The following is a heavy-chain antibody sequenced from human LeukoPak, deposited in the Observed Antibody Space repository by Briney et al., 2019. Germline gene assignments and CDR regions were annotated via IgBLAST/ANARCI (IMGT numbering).Heavy chain of an antibody. J-gene: IGHJ4*02. Sequence: PGGSLRLSCAASGFTFSNYAMSWVRQAPGKGVEWVSAISGSSGSTYYADSVKGRFTISRDNSKNTLYLQMNSLKAEDTAVYYCAKKLQPAAPGKGYDYWGQGTLVTVSS. CDR3: AKKLQPAAPGKGYDY. D-gene: IGHD6-13*01. CDR1: GFTFSNYA. CDR2: ISGSSGST. V-gene: IGHV3-23*01.